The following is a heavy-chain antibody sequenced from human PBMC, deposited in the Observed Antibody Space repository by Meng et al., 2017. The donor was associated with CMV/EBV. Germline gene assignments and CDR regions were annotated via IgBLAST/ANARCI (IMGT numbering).Heavy chain of an antibody. V-gene: IGHV4-31*02. Sequence: GGCISRGGYYWSWIRQHPGKGVEWIGYIYYSESTYYNPSLKSRVTISVDTSKNQFSLKLSSVTAADTAVYYCARDTMVRGGVWFDPWGQGTLVTVSS. CDR3: ARDTMVRGGVWFDP. CDR2: IYYSEST. J-gene: IGHJ5*02. D-gene: IGHD3-10*01. CDR1: GGCISRGGYY.